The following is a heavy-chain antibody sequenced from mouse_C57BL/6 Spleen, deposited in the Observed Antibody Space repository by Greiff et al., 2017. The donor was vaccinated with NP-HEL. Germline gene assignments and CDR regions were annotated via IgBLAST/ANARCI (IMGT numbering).Heavy chain of an antibody. Sequence: VQLKESGPELVKPGASVKIPCKASGYTFTDYNMDWVKQSHGKSLEWIGDINPNNGGTIYNQKFKGKATLTVDKSSSTAYMELRSLTSEDTAVYYCARSRYYYGYYFDYWGQGTTLTVSS. J-gene: IGHJ2*01. D-gene: IGHD1-2*01. CDR1: GYTFTDYN. CDR3: ARSRYYYGYYFDY. V-gene: IGHV1-18*01. CDR2: INPNNGGT.